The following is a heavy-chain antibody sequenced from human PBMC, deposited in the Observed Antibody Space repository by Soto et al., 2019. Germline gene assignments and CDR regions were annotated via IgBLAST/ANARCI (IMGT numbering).Heavy chain of an antibody. CDR2: ISAYNGNT. Sequence: ASVKVSCKASGYTFTSYGISWVRQAPGQGLEWMGWISAYNGNTNYAQKLQGRVTMTTDTSTSTAYMELRSLRSDDTAVYYCARDLMVRGVIGYYYGMDVWGQGTTATVSS. CDR1: GYTFTSYG. D-gene: IGHD3-10*01. CDR3: ARDLMVRGVIGYYYGMDV. V-gene: IGHV1-18*04. J-gene: IGHJ6*02.